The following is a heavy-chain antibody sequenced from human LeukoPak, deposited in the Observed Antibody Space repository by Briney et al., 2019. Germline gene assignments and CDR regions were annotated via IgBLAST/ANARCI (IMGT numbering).Heavy chain of an antibody. V-gene: IGHV4-38-2*02. CDR3: ARVGPYGSGTLFLRTDSYYYMDV. CDR1: GYSISSGYY. Sequence: SETLSLTCTVSGYSISSGYYWGWIRQPPGKGPEWIGSIYHSGSTYYNPSLKSRVTISVDTSKNQFSLKLSSVTAADTAVYFCARVGPYGSGTLFLRTDSYYYMDVWGKGTTVTVSS. J-gene: IGHJ6*03. CDR2: IYHSGST. D-gene: IGHD3-10*01.